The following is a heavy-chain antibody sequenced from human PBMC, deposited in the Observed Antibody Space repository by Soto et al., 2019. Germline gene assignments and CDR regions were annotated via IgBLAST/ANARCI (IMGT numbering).Heavy chain of an antibody. Sequence: PSATMSLTCTVAGDSSSISDYWGLIRKPPGKGLGWIGSIYHSGSTYYNPSLKSRLTISVERSKNQFSLKLRSVTAADTAVYYCARPGLSGEGWYYFDNGGQGTLVTSPQ. CDR1: GDSSSISDY. D-gene: IGHD1-26*01. J-gene: IGHJ4*02. CDR2: IYHSGST. CDR3: ARPGLSGEGWYYFDN. V-gene: IGHV4-38-2*02.